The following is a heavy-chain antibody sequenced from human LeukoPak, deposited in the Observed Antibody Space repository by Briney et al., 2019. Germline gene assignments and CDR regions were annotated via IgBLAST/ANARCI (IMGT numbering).Heavy chain of an antibody. J-gene: IGHJ4*02. D-gene: IGHD2-15*01. CDR1: GYTFTSYG. V-gene: IGHV1-69*13. CDR2: IIPIFGTA. Sequence: GASVKVSCKASGYTFTSYGISWVRQAPGQGLEWMGGIIPIFGTANYAQKFQGRVTITADESTSTAYMELSSLRSEDTAVYYCAIVATISPFDYWGQGTLVTVSS. CDR3: AIVATISPFDY.